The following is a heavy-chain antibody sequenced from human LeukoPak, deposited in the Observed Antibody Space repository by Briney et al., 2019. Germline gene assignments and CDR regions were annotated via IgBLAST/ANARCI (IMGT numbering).Heavy chain of an antibody. CDR3: AREPQQFLEWLFDASPDYYYYMDV. D-gene: IGHD3-3*01. CDR2: ISGTSKYI. J-gene: IGHJ6*03. CDR1: GFSLSSYS. Sequence: GGSLRLSCEGSGFSLSSYSMHWVRQAPGKGLEWVSSISGTSKYIHYSDSVKGRFTISRDNSKNSFYLQMNSLRVEDTAVYYCAREPQQFLEWLFDASPDYYYYMDVWGKGTTVTISS. V-gene: IGHV3-21*01.